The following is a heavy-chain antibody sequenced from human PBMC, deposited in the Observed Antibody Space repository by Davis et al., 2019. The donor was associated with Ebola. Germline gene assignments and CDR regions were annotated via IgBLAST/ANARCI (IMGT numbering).Heavy chain of an antibody. Sequence: HTGGSLRLSCAASGFTFSTYWMHWVRQAPGKGLAWVSRITGDGSSTDYADSVKGRLTISRDNTKNTLYLQMNSLRAEDTAVYYCAVTPKYWYYFDYWGQGTLVTVSS. V-gene: IGHV3-74*01. J-gene: IGHJ4*02. CDR1: GFTFSTYW. D-gene: IGHD4-23*01. CDR3: AVTPKYWYYFDY. CDR2: ITGDGSST.